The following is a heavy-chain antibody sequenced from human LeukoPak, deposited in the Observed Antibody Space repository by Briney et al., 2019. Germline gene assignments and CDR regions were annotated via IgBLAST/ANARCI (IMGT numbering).Heavy chain of an antibody. CDR1: GGSISSSNW. V-gene: IGHV4-4*02. J-gene: IGHJ6*02. Sequence: PSETLSLTCAVSGGSISSSNWWSWVRQPPGKGLEWIGEIYHSGSTYYNPSLKSRVTISVDTSKNQFSLKLSSVTAADTAVYYCARQYSSSSFFSYYYYGMDVWGQGTTVTVSS. CDR3: ARQYSSSSFFSYYYYGMDV. D-gene: IGHD6-6*01. CDR2: IYHSGST.